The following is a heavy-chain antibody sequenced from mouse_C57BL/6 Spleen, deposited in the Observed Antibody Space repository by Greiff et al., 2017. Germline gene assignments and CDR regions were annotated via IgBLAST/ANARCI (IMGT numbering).Heavy chain of an antibody. D-gene: IGHD2-5*01. J-gene: IGHJ2*01. Sequence: QLKQSGPGLVKPSQSLSLTCPVTGYSITSGYYWNWIRQFPGNKLEWMGYISYDGSNNYNPSLKNRISITRDTSKNQFFLKLNSVTTEDTATYYCAREGVYSNYDYWGQGTTLTVSS. CDR3: AREGVYSNYDY. V-gene: IGHV3-6*01. CDR2: ISYDGSN. CDR1: GYSITSGYY.